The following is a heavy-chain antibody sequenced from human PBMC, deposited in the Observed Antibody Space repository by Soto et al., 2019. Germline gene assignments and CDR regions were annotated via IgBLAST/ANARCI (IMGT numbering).Heavy chain of an antibody. D-gene: IGHD3-3*01. CDR2: ISGSGDNT. CDR3: AKDIYFDFWSGSSFDF. CDR1: GLSFNNYA. Sequence: ESGGGLVQPGGSLRLSCTGSGLSFNNYAMSWVRQAPGKGPEWVSGISGSGDNTHYADSVKGRYTISRDNSKHTLYLQINSLKAEDTAVYWCAKDIYFDFWSGSSFDFWGQGTLISVSS. V-gene: IGHV3-23*01. J-gene: IGHJ4*02.